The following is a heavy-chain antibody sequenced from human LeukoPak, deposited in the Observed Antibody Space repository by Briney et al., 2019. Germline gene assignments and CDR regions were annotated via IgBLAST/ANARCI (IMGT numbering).Heavy chain of an antibody. Sequence: ASVKVSCKASGYTFTSYAMHWVRQAPGHMPKWMGWINAYNGNTKYSPKFPARVTITRDTCASTAYMELSSLRSEDTAVYYCARGYCSGGSCGGGDYDFDYWGQGTLVTVSS. CDR3: ARGYCSGGSCGGGDYDFDY. V-gene: IGHV1-3*01. CDR2: INAYNGNT. J-gene: IGHJ4*02. CDR1: GYTFTSYA. D-gene: IGHD2-15*01.